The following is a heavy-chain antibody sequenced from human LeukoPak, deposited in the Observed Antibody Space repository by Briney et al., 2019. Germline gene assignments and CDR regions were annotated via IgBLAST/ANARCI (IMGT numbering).Heavy chain of an antibody. Sequence: GGSLRLSCAASGFTFSSCCMRWVRQTPGKGLEWVVNIKQDGSEKYYVDSVKGRFTISRDNAKNSLYLQMNSLRAEDTAVYYCARENGITGTYAYWGQGTLVTVSS. J-gene: IGHJ4*02. V-gene: IGHV3-7*01. CDR1: GFTFSSCC. CDR3: ARENGITGTYAY. D-gene: IGHD1-7*01. CDR2: IKQDGSEK.